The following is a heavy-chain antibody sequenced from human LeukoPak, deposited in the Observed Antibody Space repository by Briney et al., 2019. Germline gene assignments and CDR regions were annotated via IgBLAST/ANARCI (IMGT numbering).Heavy chain of an antibody. V-gene: IGHV1-18*01. CDR2: ISAYNGNT. CDR1: GYTFTSYG. Sequence: ASVKVSCKASGYTFTSYGISWVRQAPGQGLEWMGWISAYNGNTNYAQKLQGRVTMTTETSTSTAYMELRSLRSDDTAIYYCARTCSGASCYVIYWSQGTLLTVSS. D-gene: IGHD2-15*01. CDR3: ARTCSGASCYVIY. J-gene: IGHJ4*02.